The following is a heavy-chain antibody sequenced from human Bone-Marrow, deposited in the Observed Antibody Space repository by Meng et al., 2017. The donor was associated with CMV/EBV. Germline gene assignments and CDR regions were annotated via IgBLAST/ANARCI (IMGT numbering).Heavy chain of an antibody. CDR3: ARIGVGTASFYYYGMDV. V-gene: IGHV3-7*01. CDR2: IKQGGSQK. D-gene: IGHD3-3*01. J-gene: IGHJ6*02. CDR1: GLTFGTYW. Sequence: GGSLRLSCTASGLTFGTYWLSWVRQAPGKGLEWVANIKQGGSQKYYADSAKGRFTISRDNAKNSLYLQMNSLRVEDTAVYYCARIGVGTASFYYYGMDVCGQGTTVTVSS.